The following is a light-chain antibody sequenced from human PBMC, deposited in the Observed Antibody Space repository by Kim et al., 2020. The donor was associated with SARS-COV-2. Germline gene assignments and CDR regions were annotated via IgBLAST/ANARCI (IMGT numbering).Light chain of an antibody. Sequence: GQRVTISWSGSSSNIRSNSVNWYQQLPGTAPKVLIQSNNQRPSGVPDRFFGSKSGTSASLAISGLQSEDEADYYCAAWDDSLNGPVFGGGTKLTVL. CDR2: SNN. CDR1: SSNIRSNS. J-gene: IGLJ3*02. V-gene: IGLV1-44*01. CDR3: AAWDDSLNGPV.